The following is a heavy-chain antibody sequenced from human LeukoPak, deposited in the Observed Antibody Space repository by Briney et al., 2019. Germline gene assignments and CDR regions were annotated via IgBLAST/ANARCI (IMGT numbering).Heavy chain of an antibody. Sequence: PGGSLRLSCAASGFTFSSYGMHWVRQAPGKGLEWVAVISYDGSNKYYADSVRGRFTISRDNSKNTLYLQMNSLRAEDTAVYYCARAPTSYYYFDYWGQGTLVTVSS. CDR3: ARAPTSYYYFDY. J-gene: IGHJ4*02. V-gene: IGHV3-30*03. CDR2: ISYDGSNK. D-gene: IGHD1-26*01. CDR1: GFTFSSYG.